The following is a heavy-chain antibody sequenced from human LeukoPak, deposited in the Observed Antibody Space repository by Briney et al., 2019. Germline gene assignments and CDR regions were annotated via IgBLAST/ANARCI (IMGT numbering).Heavy chain of an antibody. CDR2: INPSGGST. Sequence: ASVKVSCKASGYTFNSYYMHWVRQAPGQGLEWMGIINPSGGSTSHAQKFQGRVTMTRDTSTSTVYMELSSLRSEDTAVYYCARAGDKAMVIEYWGQGTLVTISS. J-gene: IGHJ4*02. CDR3: ARAGDKAMVIEY. D-gene: IGHD5-18*01. CDR1: GYTFNSYY. V-gene: IGHV1-46*02.